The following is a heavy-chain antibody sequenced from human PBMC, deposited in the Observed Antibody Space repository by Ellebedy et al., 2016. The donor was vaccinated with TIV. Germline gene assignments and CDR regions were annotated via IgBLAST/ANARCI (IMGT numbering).Heavy chain of an antibody. J-gene: IGHJ4*02. CDR3: ARDGSEWSRDY. V-gene: IGHV3-21*06. CDR2: IDFSGTGT. CDR1: GFTFSIAG. D-gene: IGHD3-3*01. Sequence: GGSLRLXXAASGFTFSIAGVTWVRQAPGKGLEWVATIDFSGTGTYYADSVKGRFIISRDNTKNSLFLQMNSLGVEDTAVYYCARDGSEWSRDYWGQGTLVTVSS.